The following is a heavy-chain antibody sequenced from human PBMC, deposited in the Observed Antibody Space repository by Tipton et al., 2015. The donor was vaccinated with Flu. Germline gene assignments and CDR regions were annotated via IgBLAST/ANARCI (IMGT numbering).Heavy chain of an antibody. CDR2: IYTSGST. Sequence: TLSLTCTISGGSISSYYWSWMRQPAGKGLEWIGRIYTSGSTNYNPSLKSRVTMSVDTSKNQFSLKLSSVTAADTAVYYCARGDSSGCFDYWGQGTLVTVSS. CDR3: ARGDSSGCFDY. J-gene: IGHJ4*02. CDR1: GGSISSYY. V-gene: IGHV4-4*07. D-gene: IGHD6-19*01.